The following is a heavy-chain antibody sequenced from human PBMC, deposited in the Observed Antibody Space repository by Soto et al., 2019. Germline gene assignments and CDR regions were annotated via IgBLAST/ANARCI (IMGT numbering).Heavy chain of an antibody. CDR3: ARVDIAAAGTQWFDP. Sequence: SETLSLTCTVSGGSISSGGYYWSWIRQHPGKGLEWIGYIYYSGSTYYNPSLKSRVTISVDTSKNQFSLKLSSVTAADTAVYYCARVDIAAAGTQWFDPWGQGTLVTVSS. J-gene: IGHJ5*02. CDR2: IYYSGST. D-gene: IGHD6-13*01. CDR1: GGSISSGGYY. V-gene: IGHV4-31*03.